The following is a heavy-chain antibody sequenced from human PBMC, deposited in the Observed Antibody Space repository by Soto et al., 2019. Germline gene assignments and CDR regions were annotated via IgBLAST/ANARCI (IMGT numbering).Heavy chain of an antibody. Sequence: QVQLVESGGGVVQPGRSLRLSCAASGFTFSSYGMHWVRQAPGKGLEWVAVIWYDGSNKYYADSVKGRFTISRDNSKNTLYLQMNSLRAEDTAVYYCARDSSGYNWFDPWGQGTLVTVSS. CDR1: GFTFSSYG. CDR3: ARDSSGYNWFDP. J-gene: IGHJ5*02. V-gene: IGHV3-33*01. CDR2: IWYDGSNK.